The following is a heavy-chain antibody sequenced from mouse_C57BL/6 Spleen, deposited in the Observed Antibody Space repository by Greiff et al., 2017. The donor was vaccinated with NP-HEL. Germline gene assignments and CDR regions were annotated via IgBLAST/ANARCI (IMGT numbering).Heavy chain of an antibody. CDR3: AREGTGDYYGSRYWYFDV. Sequence: QVQLQQPGTELVKPGASVKLSCKASGYTFTSYWMHWVKQRPGQGLEWIGNINPSNGGTNYNEKFKSKATLTVDKSSSTAYMQLSSLTSEDSAVYECAREGTGDYYGSRYWYFDVWGTGTTVTVSS. CDR1: GYTFTSYW. CDR2: INPSNGGT. V-gene: IGHV1-53*01. D-gene: IGHD1-1*01. J-gene: IGHJ1*03.